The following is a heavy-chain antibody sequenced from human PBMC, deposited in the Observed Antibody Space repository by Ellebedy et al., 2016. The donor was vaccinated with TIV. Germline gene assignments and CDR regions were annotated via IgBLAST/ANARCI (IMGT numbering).Heavy chain of an antibody. CDR1: GCTFNRHA. J-gene: IGHJ5*02. CDR3: ASLDGLLWFGELST. V-gene: IGHV3-23*01. D-gene: IGHD3-10*01. Sequence: GESLKISCVGSGCTFNRHAMSWVRQAPGKGLEWVSTVRGSGDSTYYTDSVRGRFTNSRDNSRNTVYLQMDTLRVEDTAVYYCASLDGLLWFGELSTWGLGTLVAVSS. CDR2: VRGSGDST.